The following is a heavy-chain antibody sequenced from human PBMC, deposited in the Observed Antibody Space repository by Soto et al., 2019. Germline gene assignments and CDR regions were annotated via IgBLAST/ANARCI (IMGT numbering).Heavy chain of an antibody. Sequence: PGWSLRLACAASGFTFSSYWMSWVCQAPGKRLERVANIKQDGSEKYYVDSVKGRFTISRDNAKNSLYLQMNSLRAEDTAVYYCARFYYDSSGYLPSPYYYYYGMDVWGQGTTVTVSS. CDR2: IKQDGSEK. V-gene: IGHV3-7*04. D-gene: IGHD3-22*01. J-gene: IGHJ6*02. CDR1: GFTFSSYW. CDR3: ARFYYDSSGYLPSPYYYYYGMDV.